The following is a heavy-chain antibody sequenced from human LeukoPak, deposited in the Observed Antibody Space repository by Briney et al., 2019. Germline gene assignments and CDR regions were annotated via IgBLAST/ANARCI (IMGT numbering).Heavy chain of an antibody. J-gene: IGHJ3*02. V-gene: IGHV1-2*02. CDR2: INPNSGGT. Sequence: ASVKVSCKASGYTFTGYYMHWVRQAPGQGLEWMGWINPNSGGTNYAQKFQGRVTMTRDTSISTAYMELSRLRSAETAVYYCAVDCDHDAFDIWGQGTMVTVSS. CDR1: GYTFTGYY. D-gene: IGHD3/OR15-3a*01. CDR3: AVDCDHDAFDI.